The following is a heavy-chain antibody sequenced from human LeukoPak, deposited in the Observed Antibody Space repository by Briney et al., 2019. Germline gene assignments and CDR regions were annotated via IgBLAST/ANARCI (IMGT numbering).Heavy chain of an antibody. Sequence: GASVKVSCKASGYTFTGYYMHWVRQAPGQGLEWMGWINPNSGGTNYAQKFQGRVTMTRDTSISTAYMGLSRLRSDDTAVYYCARDLSPFYYDSSGYGPNFDYWGQGTLVTVSS. CDR3: ARDLSPFYYDSSGYGPNFDY. J-gene: IGHJ4*02. V-gene: IGHV1-2*02. D-gene: IGHD3-22*01. CDR2: INPNSGGT. CDR1: GYTFTGYY.